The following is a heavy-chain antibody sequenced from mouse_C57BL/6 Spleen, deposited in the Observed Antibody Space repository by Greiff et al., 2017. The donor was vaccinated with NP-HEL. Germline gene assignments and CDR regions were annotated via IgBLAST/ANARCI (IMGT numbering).Heavy chain of an antibody. V-gene: IGHV1-64*01. CDR3: AREQNGNYVGAY. Sequence: VQLQQPGAELVKPGASVKLSCKASGYTFTSYWMHWVKQRPGQGLEWIGMIHPNSGSTNDNEKFKSKATLTVDKSSSTAYMQLSSLTSEDSAVYYCAREQNGNYVGAYWGQGTLVTVSA. CDR1: GYTFTSYW. CDR2: IHPNSGST. D-gene: IGHD2-1*01. J-gene: IGHJ3*01.